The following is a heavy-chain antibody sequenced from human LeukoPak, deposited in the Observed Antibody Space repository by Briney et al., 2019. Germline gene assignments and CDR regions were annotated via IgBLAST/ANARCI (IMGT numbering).Heavy chain of an antibody. CDR2: ISYDGSNK. Sequence: GGSLRLSCAASGFTFSSYGMHWVRQAPGKGLEWVAVISYDGSNKYYADSVKGRFTISRDDLKNTLYLEMSSLITEDTAVYYCTKDHGSGSYYFDYWGQGTLVTVSS. CDR1: GFTFSSYG. CDR3: TKDHGSGSYYFDY. D-gene: IGHD3-10*01. V-gene: IGHV3-30*18. J-gene: IGHJ4*02.